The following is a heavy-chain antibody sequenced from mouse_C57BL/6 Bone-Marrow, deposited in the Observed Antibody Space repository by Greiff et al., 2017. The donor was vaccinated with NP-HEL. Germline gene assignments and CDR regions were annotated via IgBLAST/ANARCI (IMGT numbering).Heavy chain of an antibody. CDR1: GYTFTDYN. J-gene: IGHJ4*01. CDR3: ARPNYYGSSYENYAMDY. CDR2: INPNNGGT. V-gene: IGHV1-22*01. D-gene: IGHD1-1*01. Sequence: SGPELVKPGASVKMSCKASGYTFTDYNMHWVKQSHGKSLEWIGYINPNNGGTSYNQKFKGKATLTVNKSSSTAYMELRSLTSEDSAVYYCARPNYYGSSYENYAMDYWGQGTSVTVSS.